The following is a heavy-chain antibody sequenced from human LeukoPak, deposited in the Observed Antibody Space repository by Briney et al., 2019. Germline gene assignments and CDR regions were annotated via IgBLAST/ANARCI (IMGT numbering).Heavy chain of an antibody. D-gene: IGHD5-18*01. CDR3: ARQVTFGYAFAYYFDY. J-gene: IGHJ4*02. CDR2: IHNSEST. Sequence: SETLSLTCTVSGGSISTSSYYWGWIRQPPRKGLEWIGNIHNSESTYYNPSLKSRVTMSVDTSKNQFSLKLSSVTAADTAVYYCARQVTFGYAFAYYFDYWGQGSLVTVSS. V-gene: IGHV4-39*01. CDR1: GGSISTSSYY.